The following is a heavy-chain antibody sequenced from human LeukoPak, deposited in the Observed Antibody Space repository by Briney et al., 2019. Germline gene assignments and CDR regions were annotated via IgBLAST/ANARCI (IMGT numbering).Heavy chain of an antibody. J-gene: IGHJ4*02. CDR3: ARGLSLVGATNDY. Sequence: SETLSLTCAVYGGSFSGYYWSWIRQPPGKGLEWIGEINHSGSTNYNPSLKSRVTISVDTSKNQFSLKLSSVTAADTAVYYCARGLSLVGATNDYWGQGTPVTVSS. CDR1: GGSFSGYY. D-gene: IGHD1-26*01. CDR2: INHSGST. V-gene: IGHV4-34*01.